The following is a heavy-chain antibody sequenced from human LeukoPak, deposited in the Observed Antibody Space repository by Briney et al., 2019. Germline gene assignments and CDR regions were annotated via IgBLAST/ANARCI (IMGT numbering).Heavy chain of an antibody. V-gene: IGHV1-18*01. Sequence: ASVKVSCKASGYTFTSYGISWVRQAPGQGLEWMGWISAYNGNTNYAQKLQDRVSMTTDTSTSTAYMELRSLRSDDTAVYYCARSLYYDILTGLFDYWGQGILVTVSS. D-gene: IGHD3-9*01. CDR3: ARSLYYDILTGLFDY. CDR2: ISAYNGNT. CDR1: GYTFTSYG. J-gene: IGHJ4*02.